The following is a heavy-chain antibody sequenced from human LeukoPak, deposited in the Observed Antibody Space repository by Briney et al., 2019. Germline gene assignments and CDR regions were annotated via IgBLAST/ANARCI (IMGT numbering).Heavy chain of an antibody. CDR1: GYTFTSYD. CDR3: ARDIWIFYYYGMDV. D-gene: IGHD2-2*03. J-gene: IGHJ6*02. Sequence: ASVTVSCKASGYTFTSYDINWVRQATGQGLEWMGWMNPNSGNTGYAQKFQGRVTMTRNTSISTAYMELSSLRSEDTAVYYCARDIWIFYYYGMDVWGQGTTVTVSS. CDR2: MNPNSGNT. V-gene: IGHV1-8*01.